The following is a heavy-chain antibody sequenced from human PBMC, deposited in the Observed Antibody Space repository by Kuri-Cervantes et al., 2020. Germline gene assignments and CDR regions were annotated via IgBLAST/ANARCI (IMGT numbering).Heavy chain of an antibody. CDR3: ARAARRPYSCYFDY. Sequence: ETLSLTCEASGFTFTSYWMHWVRQAPGKGLEWVSSISSSSSYIYYADSVKGRFTISRDNAKNSLYLQMNSLRAEDTAVYYCARAARRPYSCYFDYWGQGTLVTVSS. D-gene: IGHD2-8*02. CDR1: GFTFTSYW. J-gene: IGHJ4*02. CDR2: ISSSSSYI. V-gene: IGHV3-21*01.